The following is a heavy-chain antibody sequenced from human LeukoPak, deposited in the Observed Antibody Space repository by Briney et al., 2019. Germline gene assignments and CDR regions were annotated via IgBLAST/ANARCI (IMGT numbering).Heavy chain of an antibody. CDR3: ARNKINTVTTGWYFDR. CDR2: VSIGGSFI. D-gene: IGHD4-17*01. V-gene: IGHV3-21*01. CDR1: GFTFSSYG. J-gene: IGHJ2*01. Sequence: GGSLRLSCAASGFTFSSYGMNWVRQAPGKGLEWVSFVSIGGSFIYYADSVKGRFTISRDDAKNSLYLEMNSLTAEDTAEYYCARNKINTVTTGWYFDRWGRGTLVSVSA.